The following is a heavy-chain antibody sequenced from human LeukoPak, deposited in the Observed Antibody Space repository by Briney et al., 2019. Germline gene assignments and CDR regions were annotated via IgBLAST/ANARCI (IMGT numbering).Heavy chain of an antibody. CDR1: GFTFSSYA. D-gene: IGHD3-22*01. Sequence: GSLRLSCAASGFTFSSYAMHWVRQAPGKGLEWVAVISYDGSNKYYADSVKGRFTISRDNSKNTLYLQMNSLRAEDTAVYYCASPDSSGYYYFDYWGQGTLVTVSS. CDR3: ASPDSSGYYYFDY. J-gene: IGHJ4*02. CDR2: ISYDGSNK. V-gene: IGHV3-30-3*01.